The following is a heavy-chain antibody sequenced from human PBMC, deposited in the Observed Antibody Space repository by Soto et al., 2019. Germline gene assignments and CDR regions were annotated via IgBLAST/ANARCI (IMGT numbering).Heavy chain of an antibody. V-gene: IGHV3-48*03. CDR1: GFTFSSYE. CDR3: ARDYAQPPVGATTFQVPDY. D-gene: IGHD1-26*01. J-gene: IGHJ4*02. CDR2: ISSSGSTI. Sequence: QAGGSLRLSCAASGFTFSSYEMNWVRQAPGKGLEWVSYISSSGSTIYYADSVKGRFTISRDNAKNSLYLQMNSLRAEDTAVYYCARDYAQPPVGATTFQVPDYWGQGTLVTVSS.